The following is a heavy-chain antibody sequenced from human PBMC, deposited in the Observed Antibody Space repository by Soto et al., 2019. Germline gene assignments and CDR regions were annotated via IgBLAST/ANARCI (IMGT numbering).Heavy chain of an antibody. V-gene: IGHV3-48*01. CDR2: ISSSSFTI. D-gene: IGHD3-3*01. CDR3: GREFNDFGTDHFDT. CDR1: GFRFSDYS. J-gene: IGHJ4*02. Sequence: PGGSLRLSCAASGFRFSDYSMNWVRQAPGRGLEWVSYISSSSFTIHYADSVEGRFAISRDNAKNSLYLQMNSLRAEDTAVYYFGREFNDFGTDHFDTGGRGAGVPISS.